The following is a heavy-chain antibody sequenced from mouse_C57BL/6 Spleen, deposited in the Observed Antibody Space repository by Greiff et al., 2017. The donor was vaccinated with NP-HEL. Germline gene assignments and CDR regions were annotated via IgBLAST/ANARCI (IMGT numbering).Heavy chain of an antibody. V-gene: IGHV14-1*01. Sequence: VQLQQSGAELVRPGASVKLSCTASGFNIKDYYMHWVKQRPEQGLEWIGRIDPEDGDTEYAPKFQGKATMTADTSSTTAYLQLSSLTSEATAVYYCTTCDGYYVGWFAYWGQGTLVTVSA. CDR3: TTCDGYYVGWFAY. CDR2: IDPEDGDT. D-gene: IGHD2-3*01. CDR1: GFNIKDYY. J-gene: IGHJ3*01.